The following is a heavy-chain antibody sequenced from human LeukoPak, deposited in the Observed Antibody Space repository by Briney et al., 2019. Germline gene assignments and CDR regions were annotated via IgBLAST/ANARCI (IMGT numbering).Heavy chain of an antibody. V-gene: IGHV3-43*01. CDR1: GFTFDDYT. CDR2: ISWDGVST. J-gene: IGHJ4*02. Sequence: GGSLRLSCAASGFTFDDYTMHWVRQTPGKGLEWVSLISWDGVSTYYADSVKGRFTISRDNSKNSLYLQLNSLRTEDTAFYYCAKDGGTGATRPIDFWGQGTLVTVSS. D-gene: IGHD1-26*01. CDR3: AKDGGTGATRPIDF.